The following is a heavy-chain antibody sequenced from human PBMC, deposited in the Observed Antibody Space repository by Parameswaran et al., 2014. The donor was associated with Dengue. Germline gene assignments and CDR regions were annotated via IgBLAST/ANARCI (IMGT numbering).Heavy chain of an antibody. V-gene: IGHV4-34*01. Sequence: ASETLSLTCAVYGGSFSGYYWSWIRQPPGKGLEWIGEINHSGSTNYNPSLKSRVTISVDTSKNQFSLKLSPVTAADTAVYYCARSGGYDYVWGSYRRSGYFDYWGQGTLVTVSS. CDR2: INHSGST. CDR3: ARSGGYDYVWGSYRRSGYFDY. CDR1: GGSFSGYY. J-gene: IGHJ4*02. D-gene: IGHD3-16*02.